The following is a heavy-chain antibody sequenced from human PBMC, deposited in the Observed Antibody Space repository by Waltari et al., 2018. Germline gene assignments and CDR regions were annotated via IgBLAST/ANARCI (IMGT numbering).Heavy chain of an antibody. CDR3: TRAIRTTPLGDYFMDL. Sequence: EVRLVESGGGLVQPGRSLRLSCTVSGFVFGDYALSWVRQAPGKGLEWVGLIRSKVHSGTAEYAASVKGRFSISRDDSKNIAYLQMNSLKTEDTGIYYCTRAIRTTPLGDYFMDLWGKGTTVTVSS. D-gene: IGHD4-4*01. CDR1: GFVFGDYA. CDR2: IRSKVHSGTA. J-gene: IGHJ6*03. V-gene: IGHV3-49*04.